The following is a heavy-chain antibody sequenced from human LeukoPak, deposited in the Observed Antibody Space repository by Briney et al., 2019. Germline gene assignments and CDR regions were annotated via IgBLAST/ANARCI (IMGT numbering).Heavy chain of an antibody. CDR2: IKTDGSIT. D-gene: IGHD3-16*01. V-gene: IGHV3-74*01. CDR3: ARSRGYYYYYMDV. CDR1: GFSFSVYW. J-gene: IGHJ6*03. Sequence: GGSLRLSCAASGFSFSVYWMHWVRQAPGKGPVWVSRIKTDGSITDYADFVKGPFTISRDNAKNTLYLQMNSLRAEDTALYHCARSRGYYYYYMDVWGKGTTVTISS.